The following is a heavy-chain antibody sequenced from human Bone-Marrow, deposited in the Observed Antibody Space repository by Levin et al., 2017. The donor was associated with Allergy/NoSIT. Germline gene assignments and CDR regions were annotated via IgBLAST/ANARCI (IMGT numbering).Heavy chain of an antibody. V-gene: IGHV3-23*01. CDR1: GFSFSSHG. Sequence: PGGSLRLSCAASGFSFSSHGMSWVRQAPGKGLEWVSHISGSGATTYSADSVKGRFTISRDNFKGTLYLEMNSLRVEDTAVYYCATPDYSDAFDIWGQGTMVTVSS. D-gene: IGHD2-15*01. J-gene: IGHJ3*02. CDR3: ATPDYSDAFDI. CDR2: ISGSGATT.